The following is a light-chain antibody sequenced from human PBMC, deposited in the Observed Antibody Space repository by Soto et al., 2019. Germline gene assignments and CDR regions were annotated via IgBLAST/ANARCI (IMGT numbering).Light chain of an antibody. CDR2: DVS. J-gene: IGLJ2*01. Sequence: QSALTQPASVSGSPGQSITISCTGTSSDVGRYNYVSWYQQHPGKAPKLMIFDVSNRPSGVSNRFSGSKSGNTASLTISGLQTEDEADYYCSSYTDINTSGVFGGGTKLTV. CDR3: SSYTDINTSGV. V-gene: IGLV2-14*03. CDR1: SSDVGRYNY.